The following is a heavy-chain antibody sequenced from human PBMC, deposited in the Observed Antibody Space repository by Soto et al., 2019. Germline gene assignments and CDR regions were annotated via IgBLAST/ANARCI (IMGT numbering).Heavy chain of an antibody. Sequence: QVQLVQSGAEVKKPGSSVKVSCKASGGTFSSYAISWVRQAPGQGLEWMGGIIPISGTANYAQKFQGRVTITADESTSTAYMEPSSLGSEDTAVYYCARSQGSSTSLESYYYYYYGMDVWSQGTTVTVSS. J-gene: IGHJ6*02. V-gene: IGHV1-69*01. CDR3: ARSQGSSTSLESYYYYYYGMDV. D-gene: IGHD2-2*01. CDR1: GGTFSSYA. CDR2: IIPISGTA.